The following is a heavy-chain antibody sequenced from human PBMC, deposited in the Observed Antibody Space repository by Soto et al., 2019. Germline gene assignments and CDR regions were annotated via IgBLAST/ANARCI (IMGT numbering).Heavy chain of an antibody. V-gene: IGHV4-39*01. CDR1: GGSISSSSYY. CDR2: IYYSGST. CDR3: ARPPAYDSSGYLFDY. J-gene: IGHJ4*02. D-gene: IGHD3-22*01. Sequence: QLQLQESGPGLVKPSETLSLTCTVSGGSISSSSYYWGWIRQPPGKGLEWIGSIYYSGSTYYNPSLKSRVTISVDTSKNQFSLKLSSVTAADTAVYYCARPPAYDSSGYLFDYWGQGTLVTVSS.